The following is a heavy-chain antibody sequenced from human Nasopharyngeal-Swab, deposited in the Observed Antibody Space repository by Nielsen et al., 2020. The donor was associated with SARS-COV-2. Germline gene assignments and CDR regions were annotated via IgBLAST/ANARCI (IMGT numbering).Heavy chain of an antibody. CDR2: IYPRDSDT. CDR3: VRPEGVATSFKYYFQYGMDV. J-gene: IGHJ6*02. D-gene: IGHD5-12*01. Sequence: GESLKISCKASGYSFSTYCINWVRQTPGKGLEWMGIIYPRDSDTRYSPSFQGQVTISADKSISTAYLQWSSLKASDTAMYYCVRPEGVATSFKYYFQYGMDVWGQGTMVTVPS. CDR1: GYSFSTYC. V-gene: IGHV5-51*01.